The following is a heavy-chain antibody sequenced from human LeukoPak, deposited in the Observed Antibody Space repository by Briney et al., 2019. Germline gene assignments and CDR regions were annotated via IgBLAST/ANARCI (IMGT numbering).Heavy chain of an antibody. Sequence: PSGTLSLTCTVSGDSLIGYYWGWIRQPPGKGLEWIGYIYYSGRSTYNPSLKGRVTISADTTKKQFSLNLTSVTAADTAVYYCASRGSGPYYFDYWGQGTLVTVSS. V-gene: IGHV4-59*01. CDR1: GDSLIGYY. CDR3: ASRGSGPYYFDY. D-gene: IGHD3-10*01. J-gene: IGHJ4*02. CDR2: IYYSGRS.